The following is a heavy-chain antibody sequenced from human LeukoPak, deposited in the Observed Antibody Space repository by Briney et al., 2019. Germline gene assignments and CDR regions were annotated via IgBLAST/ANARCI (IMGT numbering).Heavy chain of an antibody. V-gene: IGHV1-2*04. Sequence: ASVKASCKASGYTFTGYYMHWVRQAPGQGLEWMGWINPNSGGTNYAQKFQGWVTMTRDTSISTAYMELSRLRSDDTAVYYCARDLSPRWEFVWWKGFDIWGQGTMVTVSS. CDR3: ARDLSPRWEFVWWKGFDI. CDR1: GYTFTGYY. D-gene: IGHD4/OR15-4a*01. J-gene: IGHJ3*02. CDR2: INPNSGGT.